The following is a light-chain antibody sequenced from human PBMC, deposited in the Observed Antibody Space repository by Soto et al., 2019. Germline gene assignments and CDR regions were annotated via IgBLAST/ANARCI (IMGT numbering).Light chain of an antibody. V-gene: IGKV3-20*01. Sequence: EIVXXXSPGXXXLSPGDRATXXXXXSQXXXXSLAWYQQKPGQAPRLLIFDASSRTAGIPDRFSGSGSGTDFILTISRLEPGDFAVYYCQQYASPPNTFGPGTKVDIK. CDR1: QXXXXS. CDR3: QQYASPPNT. CDR2: DAS. J-gene: IGKJ3*01.